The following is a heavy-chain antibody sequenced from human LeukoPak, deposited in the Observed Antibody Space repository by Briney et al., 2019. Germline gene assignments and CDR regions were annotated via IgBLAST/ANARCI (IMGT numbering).Heavy chain of an antibody. CDR1: GYTFTGYY. CDR3: ARENGGSGTFFSRGYNWFDP. Sequence: ASVKVSCKASGYTFTGYYMHWVRQAPGQGFEWMGWINPNSGGTNYAQKFQGSVTMTRDTSISTAYMELSRLRSDDTAVYYCARENGGSGTFFSRGYNWFDPWGQGTLVTVSS. V-gene: IGHV1-2*02. D-gene: IGHD3-10*01. CDR2: INPNSGGT. J-gene: IGHJ5*02.